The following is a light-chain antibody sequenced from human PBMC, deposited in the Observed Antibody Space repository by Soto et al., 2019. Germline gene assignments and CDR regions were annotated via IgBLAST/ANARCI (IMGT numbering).Light chain of an antibody. V-gene: IGKV3-15*01. J-gene: IGKJ1*01. Sequence: EIVLTQSPCTLSLSPGERATLSCRASQSISSNYLAWYQQKPGQSPRLLIYDACSRATGIPARFSGSGSGTQFTLTISILQSEDAALYYSQHYNNWPWTFGQGTKVDI. CDR3: QHYNNWPWT. CDR2: DAC. CDR1: QSISSN.